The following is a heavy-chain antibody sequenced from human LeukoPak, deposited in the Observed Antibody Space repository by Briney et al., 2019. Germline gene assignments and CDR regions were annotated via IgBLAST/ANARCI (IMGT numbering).Heavy chain of an antibody. D-gene: IGHD2-2*01. CDR2: ISGSGGSI. CDR1: GFTFSSYA. Sequence: GGSLRLSCAASGFTFSSYAMSWVRQAPGKGLEWVSAISGSGGSIYYADSVKGRFTISRDNSKNTLYLQMNSLRAEDTAVYYCAMGYCSSTSCQPLGYWGQGTLVTVSS. CDR3: AMGYCSSTSCQPLGY. J-gene: IGHJ4*02. V-gene: IGHV3-23*01.